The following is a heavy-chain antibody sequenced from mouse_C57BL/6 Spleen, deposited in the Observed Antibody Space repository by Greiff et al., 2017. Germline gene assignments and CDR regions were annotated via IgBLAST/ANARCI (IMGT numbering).Heavy chain of an antibody. V-gene: IGHV1-19*01. CDR3: AREVYYGNSYYFDY. D-gene: IGHD2-1*01. CDR2: INPYNGGT. CDR1: GYTFTDYY. Sequence: VQLKESGPVLVKPGASVKMSCKASGYTFTDYYMNWVKQSPGKSLEWIGVINPYNGGTSYNQKFKGKATLTVDKSSSTAYMELNSLTSEDSAVYYCAREVYYGNSYYFDYWGQGTTLTVSS. J-gene: IGHJ2*01.